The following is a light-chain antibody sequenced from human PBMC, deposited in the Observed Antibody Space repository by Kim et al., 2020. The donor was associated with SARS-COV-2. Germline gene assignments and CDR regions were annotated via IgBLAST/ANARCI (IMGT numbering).Light chain of an antibody. CDR3: QAWDSSTAV. J-gene: IGLJ3*02. CDR2: QDS. CDR1: KLGDKY. Sequence: ELTQPPSVSVSPGQTASITCSGDKLGDKYACWYQQKPGQSPVLVIYQDSKRPSGIPERFSGSNSGNTATLTISGTQAMDEADYYCQAWDSSTAVFGGG. V-gene: IGLV3-1*01.